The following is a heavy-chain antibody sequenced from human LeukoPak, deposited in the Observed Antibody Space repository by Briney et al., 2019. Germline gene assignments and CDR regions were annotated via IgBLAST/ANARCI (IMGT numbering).Heavy chain of an antibody. V-gene: IGHV4-59*13. D-gene: IGHD2-15*01. CDR3: ARGRVVAATGFDY. J-gene: IGHJ4*01. CDR2: IYYSGST. Sequence: PSETLSLTCTVSGGSISSYYWSWIRQPPGKGLEWIGYIYYSGSTNYNPSLKSRVTISVDTSKNQFSLKLSSVTAADTAVYYCARGRVVAATGFDYWGHGTLVTVSS. CDR1: GGSISSYY.